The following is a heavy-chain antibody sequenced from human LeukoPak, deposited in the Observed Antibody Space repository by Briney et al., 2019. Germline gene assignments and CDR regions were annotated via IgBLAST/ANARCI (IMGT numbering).Heavy chain of an antibody. Sequence: ASVKVSCKASGYTFTGYYMHWVRQAPGQGLEWMGWINPNSGGTSYAQKFQGRVTMTRNTSISTAYMELSSLRSEDTAVYYCARAPLLLRFFGTVYYSDYWGQGTLVTVSS. V-gene: IGHV1-2*02. CDR2: INPNSGGT. D-gene: IGHD3-3*01. CDR1: GYTFTGYY. J-gene: IGHJ4*02. CDR3: ARAPLLLRFFGTVYYSDY.